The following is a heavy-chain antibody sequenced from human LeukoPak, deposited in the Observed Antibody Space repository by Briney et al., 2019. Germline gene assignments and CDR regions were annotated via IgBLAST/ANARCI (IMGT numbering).Heavy chain of an antibody. CDR1: GGSFSGYY. CDR2: INHSGST. Sequence: SETLSLTCAVYGGSFSGYYWSWIRQPPGKGLEWIGEINHSGSTNYNPSLKSRVTISVDTSKNQFSLKLSSVTAADTAVYYCAIHSSIAARPFRYWGQGTLVTVSS. CDR3: AIHSSIAARPFRY. D-gene: IGHD6-6*01. J-gene: IGHJ4*02. V-gene: IGHV4-34*01.